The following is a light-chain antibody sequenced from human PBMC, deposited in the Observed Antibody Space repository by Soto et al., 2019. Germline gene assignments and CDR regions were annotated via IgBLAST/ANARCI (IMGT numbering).Light chain of an antibody. CDR1: QGIRNS. CDR3: QQYNSHPFT. CDR2: DAS. Sequence: DIQMTQSPSSLSASVGDRVTITCRASQGIRNSLAWFQQKPGKAPKSLIYDASSLQSGVPLKFSGSGSGTDFTLTISSLQPEDFATSYRQQYNSHPFTFGGGTKVEIE. J-gene: IGKJ4*02. V-gene: IGKV1-16*02.